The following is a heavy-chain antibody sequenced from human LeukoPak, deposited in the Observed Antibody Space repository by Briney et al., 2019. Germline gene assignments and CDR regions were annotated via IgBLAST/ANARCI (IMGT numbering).Heavy chain of an antibody. D-gene: IGHD4-17*01. CDR1: GFTFSSYD. Sequence: GGSLRLSCTASGFTFSSYDMTWVRQAPGKGLEWVSGISTGGGSIYYADSVKGRFTISRETATNTLYLQMNSLRVEDTAVYYCAKECDYGNTSHMPCYWGQGTLVTVSS. CDR2: ISTGGGSI. J-gene: IGHJ4*02. CDR3: AKECDYGNTSHMPCY. V-gene: IGHV3-23*01.